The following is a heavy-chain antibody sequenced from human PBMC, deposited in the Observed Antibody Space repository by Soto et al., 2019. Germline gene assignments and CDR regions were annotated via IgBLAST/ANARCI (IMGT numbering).Heavy chain of an antibody. J-gene: IGHJ4*02. CDR3: ATVYLEWELHPRFDY. Sequence: ASVKVSCKVSGYTLTELSMHWVRQAPGKGLEWMGGFDPEDGGTIYAQKFQGRVTMTEDTSTDTAYMELSSLRSEDTAVYYCATVYLEWELHPRFDYWGQGTLVTVSS. V-gene: IGHV1-24*01. D-gene: IGHD1-26*01. CDR2: FDPEDGGT. CDR1: GYTLTELS.